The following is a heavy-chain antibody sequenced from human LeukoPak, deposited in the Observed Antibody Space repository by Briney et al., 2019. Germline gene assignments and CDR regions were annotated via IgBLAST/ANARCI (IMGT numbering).Heavy chain of an antibody. J-gene: IGHJ4*02. V-gene: IGHV3-23*01. CDR2: ISSNGATT. CDR1: GFTFSSYA. CDR3: ARSSSGWHDY. Sequence: GGSLRLSCAASGFTFSSYAMSWVRQAPGKGLEFVSHISSNGATTYYADSVKGRFTISRDNSKNTLFLQMNSLRADDTAVYYCARSSSGWHDYWGQGTLVNVSS. D-gene: IGHD6-19*01.